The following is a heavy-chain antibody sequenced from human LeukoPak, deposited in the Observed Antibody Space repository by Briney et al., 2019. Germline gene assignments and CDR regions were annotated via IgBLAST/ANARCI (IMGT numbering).Heavy chain of an antibody. D-gene: IGHD1-14*01. CDR3: AFNHLFDY. Sequence: GGSLRLSCAASGLTFRAYAMSWVRQAPGKGLEWVSTISNSGETTFTADLVKGRFTISRDNSKNTVSLQMNSLGVEDTAVYFCAFNHLFDYWGQGTLVTVSS. CDR2: ISNSGETT. V-gene: IGHV3-23*01. J-gene: IGHJ4*02. CDR1: GLTFRAYA.